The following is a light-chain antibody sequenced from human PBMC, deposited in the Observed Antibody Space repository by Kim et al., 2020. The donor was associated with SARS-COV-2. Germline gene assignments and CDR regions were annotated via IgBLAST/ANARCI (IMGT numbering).Light chain of an antibody. CDR2: SNN. J-gene: IGLJ1*01. Sequence: QSVLTQPPSASGTPGQRVTICSGTSSNIGSNTVNWYQQLPGTAPKLLISSNNQRPSGVPDRFSGSKSGTSASLAISGLQSEDEADYYCAPWDDSLNGYVFGTGTKVTVL. V-gene: IGLV1-44*01. CDR3: APWDDSLNGYV. CDR1: SSNIGSNT.